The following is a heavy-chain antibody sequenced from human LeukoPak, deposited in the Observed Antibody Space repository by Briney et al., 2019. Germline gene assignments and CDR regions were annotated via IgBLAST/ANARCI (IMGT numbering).Heavy chain of an antibody. CDR3: AKVNLVLWFGELSPIDY. V-gene: IGHV3-30*02. J-gene: IGHJ4*02. CDR1: GFTFSSYG. Sequence: GRSLRLSCAASGFTFSSYGMHWVRQAPGKGLEWVAFIRYDGSNKYYADSVKGRFTISRDNSKNTLYLQMNSLRAEDTAVYYCAKVNLVLWFGELSPIDYWGQGTLVTVSS. CDR2: IRYDGSNK. D-gene: IGHD3-10*01.